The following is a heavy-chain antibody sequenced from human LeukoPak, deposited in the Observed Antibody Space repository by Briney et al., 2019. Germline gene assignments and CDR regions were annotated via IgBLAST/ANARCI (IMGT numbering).Heavy chain of an antibody. CDR2: IYYSGST. J-gene: IGHJ4*02. D-gene: IGHD3-16*01. CDR3: ARAPTIMITFGE. V-gene: IGHV4-59*08. Sequence: SETLSLTCTVSGGSISSHYWSWIRQPPGKGPEWIGYIYYSGSTYYNPSLKSRVTISVDTSKNQFSLKLSSVTAADTAVYYCARAPTIMITFGEWGQGTLVTVSS. CDR1: GGSISSHY.